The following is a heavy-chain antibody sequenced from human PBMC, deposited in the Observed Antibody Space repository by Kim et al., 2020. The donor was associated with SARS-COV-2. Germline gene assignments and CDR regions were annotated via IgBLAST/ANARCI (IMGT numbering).Heavy chain of an antibody. CDR3: ARGWLRSGFNS. V-gene: IGHV6-1*01. D-gene: IGHD5-12*01. Sequence: SQTLSLTCAISGDSVSINSAACNWIRQSPSRGLEWLGRTFYSSRWYNDYAVSVKSRTIINPDTSKNQFSLQLNSVTPEDTAVYYCARGWLRSGFNSWGRGTLVTLST. CDR1: GDSVSINSAA. J-gene: IGHJ5*01. CDR2: TFYSSRWYN.